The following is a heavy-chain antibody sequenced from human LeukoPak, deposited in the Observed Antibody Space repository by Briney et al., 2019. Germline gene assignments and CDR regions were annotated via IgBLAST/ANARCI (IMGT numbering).Heavy chain of an antibody. CDR1: GGSLSSYY. J-gene: IGHJ5*02. CDR3: ARDGRYCSGGSCYSGWFDP. Sequence: SETLSLTCTVSGGSLSSYYWSWIRQPPGKGLEWIGYIYYSGSTNYNSSLKSRVTISVDTSKNQFSLKLSSVTAADTAVYYCARDGRYCSGGSCYSGWFDPWGQGTLVTVSS. CDR2: IYYSGST. V-gene: IGHV4-59*01. D-gene: IGHD2-15*01.